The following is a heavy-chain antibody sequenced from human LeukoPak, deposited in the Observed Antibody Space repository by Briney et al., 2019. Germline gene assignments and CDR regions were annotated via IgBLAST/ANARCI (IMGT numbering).Heavy chain of an antibody. D-gene: IGHD3-22*01. Sequence: GGSLRLSCAASGFTFGSYAMSWVRQAPGKGLEWVSAISGSGGSTYYADSVKGRCTISRDNSKNTLYLQMNSLRADDTAVYYCAKEQNYYDSSGYYIWGQGTLVTVSS. CDR2: ISGSGGST. CDR3: AKEQNYYDSSGYYI. J-gene: IGHJ4*02. V-gene: IGHV3-23*01. CDR1: GFTFGSYA.